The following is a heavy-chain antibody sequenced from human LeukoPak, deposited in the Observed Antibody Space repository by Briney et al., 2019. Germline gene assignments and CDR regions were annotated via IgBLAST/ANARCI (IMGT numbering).Heavy chain of an antibody. CDR1: GDSISGFH. D-gene: IGHD2-15*01. CDR3: ARKVVVAPGTVDF. Sequence: SETLSLTCTVSGDSISGFHWSWIRQPPGKGLEWIGYIYYSGSTNYNPSLKSRVTISVDTSKNKFSLKLTTVTAADTAVYYCARKVVVAPGTVDFWGQGTLVTVSS. CDR2: IYYSGST. V-gene: IGHV4-59*01. J-gene: IGHJ4*02.